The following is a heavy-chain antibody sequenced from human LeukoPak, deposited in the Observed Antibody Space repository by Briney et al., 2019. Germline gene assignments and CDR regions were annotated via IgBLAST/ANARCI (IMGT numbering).Heavy chain of an antibody. CDR3: ARMSSYCDY. D-gene: IGHD2-2*01. Sequence: GGSLGLSCVASGFTSSSHHMNWVRQTPGKGLESVATIKPDGSEKYYVDSVKGRFTISRDNAKSSLYLQMNSLRAEDTGVYFCARMSSYCDYWGQGTLVTVSS. CDR1: GFTSSSHH. CDR2: IKPDGSEK. J-gene: IGHJ4*02. V-gene: IGHV3-7*01.